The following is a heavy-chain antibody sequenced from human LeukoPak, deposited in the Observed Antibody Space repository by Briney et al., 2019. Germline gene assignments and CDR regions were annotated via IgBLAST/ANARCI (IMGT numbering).Heavy chain of an antibody. Sequence: SSETLSLTCAVYGGSFSGYYWSWIRQHPGKGLEWIGYIYYSGSTYYNPSLKSRVTISVDTSKNQFSLKLSSVTAADTAVYYCARDLGDYGKTGFDPWGQGTLVTVSS. V-gene: IGHV4-31*11. CDR1: GGSFSGYY. D-gene: IGHD4-17*01. J-gene: IGHJ5*02. CDR2: IYYSGST. CDR3: ARDLGDYGKTGFDP.